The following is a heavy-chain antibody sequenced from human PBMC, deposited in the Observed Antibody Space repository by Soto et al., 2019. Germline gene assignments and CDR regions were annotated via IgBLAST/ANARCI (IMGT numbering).Heavy chain of an antibody. D-gene: IGHD3-9*01. CDR2: IGGSSSYT. V-gene: IGHV3-11*05. Sequence: QVQLVESGGDLVKPGGSLRLSCAASGFPFSDYYMSWIRQAPGKGLEWVSSIGGSSSYTNNADSVKGRFTISRDNAKNSFYLQMNSLRAEDTAVYYCARRRPTGYYNYWGQGTLVTVSA. CDR1: GFPFSDYY. CDR3: ARRRPTGYYNY. J-gene: IGHJ4*02.